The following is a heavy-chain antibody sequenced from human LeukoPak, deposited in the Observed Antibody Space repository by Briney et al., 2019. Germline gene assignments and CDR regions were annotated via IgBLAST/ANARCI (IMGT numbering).Heavy chain of an antibody. CDR1: GGSISSGNYY. Sequence: PSETLSLTCTVSGGSISSGNYYWSWIRQSPGKGLEWIGYIYYSGSVFYNPSLESRIIISLDTSKNQFSLRVTSLTAADSAVYYCARKTRTWSNWFDPWGQGTLVTVSS. CDR2: IYYSGSV. J-gene: IGHJ5*02. V-gene: IGHV4-30-4*01. CDR3: ARKTRTWSNWFDP. D-gene: IGHD1-14*01.